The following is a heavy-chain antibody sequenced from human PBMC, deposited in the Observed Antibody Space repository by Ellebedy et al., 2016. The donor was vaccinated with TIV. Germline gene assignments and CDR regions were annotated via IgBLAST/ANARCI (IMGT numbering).Heavy chain of an antibody. CDR3: ARGRGINGTTHHFGFDP. D-gene: IGHD1-14*01. Sequence: LRLSXSVSGGSISSGRFYWNWIRQPAGKGLEWFGRIYTTGGVDYNPSLKGRITMSIDTSKNQLSLRLTSVTAADTAVYYCARGRGINGTTHHFGFDPWGQGTLVTVSS. CDR2: IYTTGGV. V-gene: IGHV4-61*02. J-gene: IGHJ5*02. CDR1: GGSISSGRFY.